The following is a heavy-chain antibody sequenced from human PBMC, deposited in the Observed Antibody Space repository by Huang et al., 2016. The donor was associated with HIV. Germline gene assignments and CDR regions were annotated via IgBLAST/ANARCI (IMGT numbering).Heavy chain of an antibody. Sequence: QVQLQQWGAGLLKPSETLSLTCAVYGGSFSGSYWSWIRQSPGRGLEWIGEINHSGGTNYNPSLKSRLTISVDTSKNQFSLKLSSVTAADTAVYYCARERMMSWLDDHDAFDIWGQGTMVTVSS. CDR1: GGSFSGSY. V-gene: IGHV4-34*01. CDR2: INHSGGT. J-gene: IGHJ3*02. D-gene: IGHD1-1*01. CDR3: ARERMMSWLDDHDAFDI.